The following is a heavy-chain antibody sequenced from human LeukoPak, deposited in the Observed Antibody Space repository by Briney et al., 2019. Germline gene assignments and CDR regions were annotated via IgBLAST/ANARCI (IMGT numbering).Heavy chain of an antibody. Sequence: SETLSLTCTVSGYSISSGYYWGWIRQPPGKGLEWIGSIYHSGSTYYNPSLKSRVTISVDTSKNQFSLKLSSVTAADTAVYYCARDVHTAMVNFDYWGQGTLVTVSS. J-gene: IGHJ4*02. CDR3: ARDVHTAMVNFDY. D-gene: IGHD5-18*01. CDR2: IYHSGST. V-gene: IGHV4-38-2*02. CDR1: GYSISSGYY.